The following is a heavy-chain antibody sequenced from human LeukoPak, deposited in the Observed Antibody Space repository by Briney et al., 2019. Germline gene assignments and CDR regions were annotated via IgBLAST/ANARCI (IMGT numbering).Heavy chain of an antibody. J-gene: IGHJ6*02. D-gene: IGHD4-23*01. Sequence: PGGSLRLSCAASGFIFSNYGMHWVRQAPGKGLEWVAVISYDGSNKYYADSVKGRFTVSRDNSKNTLYLQMNSLRAEDTAVYYCAKDLSPLRVITPYYYYGMDVWGQGTTVPVSS. V-gene: IGHV3-30*18. CDR2: ISYDGSNK. CDR3: AKDLSPLRVITPYYYYGMDV. CDR1: GFIFSNYG.